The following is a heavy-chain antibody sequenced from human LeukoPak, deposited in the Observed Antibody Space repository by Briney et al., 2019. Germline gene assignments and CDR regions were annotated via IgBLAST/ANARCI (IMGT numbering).Heavy chain of an antibody. J-gene: IGHJ4*02. V-gene: IGHV1-2*02. CDR1: GYTFTGYY. Sequence: ASVKVSCKASGYTFTGYYKHWVRQAPGQGLEWMGWINPNSGGTNYAQKFQGRVTMTRDTSISTAYMELSRLRSDDTAVYYCARVLSRITMVRGVIGYWGQGTLVTVSS. CDR2: INPNSGGT. CDR3: ARVLSRITMVRGVIGY. D-gene: IGHD3-10*01.